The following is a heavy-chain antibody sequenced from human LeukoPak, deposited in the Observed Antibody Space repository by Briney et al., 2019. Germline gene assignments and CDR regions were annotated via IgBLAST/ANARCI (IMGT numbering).Heavy chain of an antibody. D-gene: IGHD3-3*01. CDR2: IIPIFGTA. CDR3: ARGSRITIFGVVIRNAFDI. Sequence: ASVKVSCKASGGTFSSYAISWVRQAPGQGLEWMGGIIPIFGTANYAQKFQGRVTITADESTSTAYMELSSLRSEDTAVYYCARGSRITIFGVVIRNAFDIWGQGTMVTVSS. V-gene: IGHV1-69*13. CDR1: GGTFSSYA. J-gene: IGHJ3*02.